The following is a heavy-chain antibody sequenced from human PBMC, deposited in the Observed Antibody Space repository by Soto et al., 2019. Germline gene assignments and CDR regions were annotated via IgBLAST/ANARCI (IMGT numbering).Heavy chain of an antibody. Sequence: GESLKISCKGSGYSFTSYWIGWVRQMPGKGLEWMGIIYPGDSDTRYSPSFQGQVTISADKSISTAYLQWSSLKASDTAMYYCARRRYCSGGSCYDGRVDYWGQGTLVTVSS. V-gene: IGHV5-51*01. J-gene: IGHJ4*02. CDR1: GYSFTSYW. CDR2: IYPGDSDT. CDR3: ARRRYCSGGSCYDGRVDY. D-gene: IGHD2-15*01.